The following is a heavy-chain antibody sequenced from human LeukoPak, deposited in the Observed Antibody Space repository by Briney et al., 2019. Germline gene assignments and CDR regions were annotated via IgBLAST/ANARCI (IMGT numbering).Heavy chain of an antibody. Sequence: VASVKVSCKASGGTFSSYGISWVRQAPGQGLEWMGRIIPIFGIPNYAQKFQGRVTITADKSTSTAYMELSSLRSEDTAVYYCARGNIAVPGTPYYFEYWGQGTLVTVSS. CDR2: IIPIFGIP. V-gene: IGHV1-69*04. J-gene: IGHJ4*02. D-gene: IGHD6-19*01. CDR1: GGTFSSYG. CDR3: ARGNIAVPGTPYYFEY.